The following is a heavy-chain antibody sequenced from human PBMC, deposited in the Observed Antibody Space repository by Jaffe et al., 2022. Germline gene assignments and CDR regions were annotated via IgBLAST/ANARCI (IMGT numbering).Heavy chain of an antibody. CDR3: AKDSGATVTDYFDY. V-gene: IGHV3-9*01. D-gene: IGHD4-17*01. CDR1: GFTFDDYA. CDR2: ISWNSGSI. Sequence: EVQLVESGGGLVQPGRSLRLSCAASGFTFDDYAMHWVRQAPGKGLEWVSGISWNSGSIGYADSVKGRFTISRDNAKNSLYLQMNSLRAEDTALYYCAKDSGATVTDYFDYWGQGTLVTVSS. J-gene: IGHJ4*02.